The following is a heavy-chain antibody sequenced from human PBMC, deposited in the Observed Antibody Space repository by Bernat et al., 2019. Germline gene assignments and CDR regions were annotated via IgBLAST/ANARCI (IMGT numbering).Heavy chain of an antibody. CDR1: GGSISSYY. J-gene: IGHJ6*03. CDR3: ARFTVTSKPYYYYYMDV. Sequence: QVQLQESGPGLVKPSETLSLTCTVSGGSISSYYWSWIRQPPGKGLEWIGYIYYSGSTNYNPSLKSRVTISVDTSKTQFSLKLSSVTAADTAVYYCARFTVTSKPYYYYYMDVWGKGTTVTVSS. CDR2: IYYSGST. D-gene: IGHD4-11*01. V-gene: IGHV4-59*01.